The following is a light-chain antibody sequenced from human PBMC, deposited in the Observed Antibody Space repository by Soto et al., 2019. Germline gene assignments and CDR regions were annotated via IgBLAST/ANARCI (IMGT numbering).Light chain of an antibody. CDR2: KAS. J-gene: IGKJ5*01. V-gene: IGKV1-5*03. Sequence: DIPITQSPSILSASVGDRVTIPWRASQSISSWLAWYQQKPGKAPNLLIHKASHLESGVPSRFSGSGSGTEFTLTISSLQPGDFATYYCQQFSGYPLTFGQGTRLEIK. CDR1: QSISSW. CDR3: QQFSGYPLT.